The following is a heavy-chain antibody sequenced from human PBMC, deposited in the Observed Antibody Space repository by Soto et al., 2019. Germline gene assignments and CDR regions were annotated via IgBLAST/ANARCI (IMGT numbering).Heavy chain of an antibody. CDR1: GFTFSSYA. D-gene: IGHD6-19*01. CDR3: DSGIAVAGTKCDGY. CDR2: ISGSGGST. V-gene: IGHV3-23*01. Sequence: PGGSLRLSCAASGFTFSSYAMSWVRQAPGKGLEWVSAISGSGGSTYYADSVKGRFTISRDNSKNTLYLQMNSLRAEDTAVYYCDSGIAVAGTKCDGYWGQGTLVTVS. J-gene: IGHJ4*02.